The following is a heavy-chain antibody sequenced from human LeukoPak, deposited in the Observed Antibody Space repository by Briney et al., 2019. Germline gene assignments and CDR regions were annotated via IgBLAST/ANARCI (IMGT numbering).Heavy chain of an antibody. CDR3: ARERVTIFGVDVLYYYGMDV. V-gene: IGHV1-46*01. Sequence: ASVKVSCKASGYTFTSYYMHWVRQAPGQGLEWMRIINPSGGSTNYAQKFQGRVTMTRDTSTSTVYMELSSLRSEDTAVYYCARERVTIFGVDVLYYYGMDVWGQGTTVTVSS. CDR1: GYTFTSYY. D-gene: IGHD3-3*01. CDR2: INPSGGST. J-gene: IGHJ6*02.